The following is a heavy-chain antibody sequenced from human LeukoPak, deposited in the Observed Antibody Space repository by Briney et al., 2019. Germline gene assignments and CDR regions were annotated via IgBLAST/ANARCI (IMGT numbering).Heavy chain of an antibody. D-gene: IGHD6-13*01. V-gene: IGHV3-21*01. CDR2: ISSSSSYI. CDR3: ASFRAAARGIYAFDI. Sequence: PGGSLRLSCAASGFTFSSYSMNWVRQAPGKGLEWVSSISSSSSYIYYADSVKGRFTISRDNAKNSLYLQMNSLRAEDTAVYYCASFRAAARGIYAFDIWGQGTMVTVSS. J-gene: IGHJ3*02. CDR1: GFTFSSYS.